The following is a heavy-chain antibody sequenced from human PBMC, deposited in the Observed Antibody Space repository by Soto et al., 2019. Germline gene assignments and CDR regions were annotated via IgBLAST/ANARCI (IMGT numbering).Heavy chain of an antibody. J-gene: IGHJ5*02. CDR3: ARDRTDSGYYTNWLDP. CDR1: GGTLGSDA. V-gene: IGHV1-69*06. CDR2: IIPIFGTT. D-gene: IGHD3-22*01. Sequence: LVKVSCKSSGGTLGSDAITWVRQAPGQGLEWVGRIIPIFGTTNYAQNLQGRVTISADKSTLTSYMELHSLTSDDTALYYCARDRTDSGYYTNWLDPWGQGTQVTVSS.